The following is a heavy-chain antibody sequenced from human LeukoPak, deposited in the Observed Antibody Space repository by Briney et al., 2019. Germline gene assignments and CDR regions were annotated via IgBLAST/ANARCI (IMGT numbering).Heavy chain of an antibody. J-gene: IGHJ5*02. CDR2: ISWNSGSI. D-gene: IGHD3-10*01. Sequence: GRSLRLSCAASGFTFDDYAMHWVRQAPGKGPEWVSGISWNSGSIGYADSVKGRFTISRDNAKNSLYLQMNSLRAEDTALYYYAKEAGGDGSGSYQGLDPWGQGTLVTVSS. CDR1: GFTFDDYA. CDR3: AKEAGGDGSGSYQGLDP. V-gene: IGHV3-9*01.